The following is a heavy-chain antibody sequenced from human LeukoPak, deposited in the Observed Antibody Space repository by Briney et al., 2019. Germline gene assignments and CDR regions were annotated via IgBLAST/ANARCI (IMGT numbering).Heavy chain of an antibody. CDR3: AKNGKDNYDMFFDY. D-gene: IGHD3-9*01. J-gene: IGHJ4*02. V-gene: IGHV3-23*01. CDR1: GFXFSNYA. CDR2: LGDNDGRT. Sequence: GGSLRLSCAASGFXFSNYAMNWVRQAPGKGLEWVSALGDNDGRTFYADSVKGRFTISRDNSKNTQYLQMNSLRAEDTAIYYCAKNGKDNYDMFFDYWGQGTPVTVSS.